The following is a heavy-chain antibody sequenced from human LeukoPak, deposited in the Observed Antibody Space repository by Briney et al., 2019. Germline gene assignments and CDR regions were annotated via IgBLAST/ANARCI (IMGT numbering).Heavy chain of an antibody. J-gene: IGHJ4*02. Sequence: GGSLRLSCAASGFTFCTYSMTWVRQAPGKGLEWVSSITSSSSYIYYADSVKGRFTISRDNAKSSLYLKMNSLRAEDTALYYCARHRTASDYWGQGTLVTVSS. CDR1: GFTFCTYS. D-gene: IGHD3-16*02. V-gene: IGHV3-21*01. CDR3: ARHRTASDY. CDR2: ITSSSSYI.